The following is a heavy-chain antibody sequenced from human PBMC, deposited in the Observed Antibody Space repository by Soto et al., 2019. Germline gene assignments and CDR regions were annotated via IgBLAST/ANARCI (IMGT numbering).Heavy chain of an antibody. J-gene: IGHJ4*02. V-gene: IGHV4-4*07. CDR3: ARGSTALER. CDR1: VGAISGYY. Sequence: SETLSLTCTVSVGAISGYYWTWIRQSAGKGLEWIGRIYSSGGTKYNPSLQSRVTMSLDTSKNQFSLRLTSVTAADTAVYYCARGSTALERWGQGTQVTVSS. CDR2: IYSSGGT.